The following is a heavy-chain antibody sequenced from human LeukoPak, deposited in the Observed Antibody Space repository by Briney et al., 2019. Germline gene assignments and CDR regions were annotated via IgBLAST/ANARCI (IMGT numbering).Heavy chain of an antibody. CDR3: ARGRTMVRGVYMDV. J-gene: IGHJ6*03. Sequence: SETLSLTGAGYGGSFSGYYWSWIRQPPGKGLEWIGEINHSGSTNYNPSLKSRVTISVDTSKNQSSLKLSSVTAADTAVYYCARGRTMVRGVYMDVWGKGTTVTVSS. D-gene: IGHD3-10*01. CDR1: GGSFSGYY. V-gene: IGHV4-34*01. CDR2: INHSGST.